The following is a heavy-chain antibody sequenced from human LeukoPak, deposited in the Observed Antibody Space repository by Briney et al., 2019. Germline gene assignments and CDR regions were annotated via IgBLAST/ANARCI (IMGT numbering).Heavy chain of an antibody. J-gene: IGHJ6*03. CDR2: INHSGST. CDR3: ARGLVSQKSYYYMDV. D-gene: IGHD6-13*01. Sequence: SETLSLTCAVYGGSFSGYYWSWIRQPPGKGLEWIGEINHSGSTNYNPSLKSRVTISVDTSKNQFSLKLSSVTAADTAVYYCARGLVSQKSYYYMDVWGKGTTVTVSS. CDR1: GGSFSGYY. V-gene: IGHV4-34*01.